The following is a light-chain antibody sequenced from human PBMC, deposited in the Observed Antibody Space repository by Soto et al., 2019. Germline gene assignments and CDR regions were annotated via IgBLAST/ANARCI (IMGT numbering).Light chain of an antibody. CDR2: GAS. CDR3: QQYNNWPMYT. V-gene: IGKV3-15*01. Sequence: EILMTQSPATLSVSPGERATLSCRASQSVSSNLAWYQQKPGQAPRLLIYGASTRATGIPARFSGSGSGTEFTLTISSLQSEDFAVYYCQQYNNWPMYTFGQGTK. J-gene: IGKJ2*01. CDR1: QSVSSN.